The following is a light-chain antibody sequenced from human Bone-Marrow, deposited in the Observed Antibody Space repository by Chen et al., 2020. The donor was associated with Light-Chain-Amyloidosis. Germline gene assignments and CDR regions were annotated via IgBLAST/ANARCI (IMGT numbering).Light chain of an antibody. V-gene: IGLV2-14*03. Sequence: QSALTQPASVSGSPGQSLTISCTGSRSDVGGYNFVSWYQQLPGKAPKLLIYDVTNRPSGVYYRFSGSKSGNTDSLTVSGLQAEDEADYYCSSYTVSSTWVFGGGTKLTVL. CDR2: DVT. J-gene: IGLJ3*02. CDR1: RSDVGGYNF. CDR3: SSYTVSSTWV.